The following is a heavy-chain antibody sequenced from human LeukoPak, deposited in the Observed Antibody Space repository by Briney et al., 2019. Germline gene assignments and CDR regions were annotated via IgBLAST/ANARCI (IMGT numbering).Heavy chain of an antibody. D-gene: IGHD6-6*01. CDR2: ISSSSSYI. Sequence: PGGSLRLSCAASGFTFSSYAMSWVRQAPGKGLEWVSSISSSSSYIYYADSVKGRFTISRDNAKNSLYLQMNSLRAEDTAVYYCARETSSYVSSIAARLKWFDPWGQGTLVTVSS. CDR1: GFTFSSYA. V-gene: IGHV3-21*01. J-gene: IGHJ5*02. CDR3: ARETSSYVSSIAARLKWFDP.